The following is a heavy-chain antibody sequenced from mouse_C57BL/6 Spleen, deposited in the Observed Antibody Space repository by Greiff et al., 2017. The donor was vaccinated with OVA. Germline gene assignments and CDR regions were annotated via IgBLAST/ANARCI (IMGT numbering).Heavy chain of an antibody. CDR3: ARRDYDYVFDY. Sequence: QVQLQQSGAELVKPGASVQMSCKASGYTFTSYWITWVKQRPGQGLEWIGDIYPGSGSTNYNEKFKSKATLTVDTSSSTAYMQLSSLTSEDSAVYYCARRDYDYVFDYWGQGTTLTVSS. V-gene: IGHV1-55*01. CDR2: IYPGSGST. J-gene: IGHJ2*01. CDR1: GYTFTSYW. D-gene: IGHD2-4*01.